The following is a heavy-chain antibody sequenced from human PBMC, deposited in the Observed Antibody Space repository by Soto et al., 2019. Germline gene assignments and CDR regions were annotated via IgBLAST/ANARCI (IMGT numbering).Heavy chain of an antibody. CDR3: ATGGLRLGELSFPGFDP. CDR1: GYTLTELS. D-gene: IGHD3-16*02. CDR2: FDPEDGET. Sequence: ASVKVSCKVSGYTLTELSMHWVRQAPGKGLEWMGGFDPEDGETIYAQKFQGRVTMTEDTSTDTAYMELSSLRSEDTAVYYCATGGLRLGELSFPGFDPWGQGTLVTVSS. J-gene: IGHJ5*02. V-gene: IGHV1-24*01.